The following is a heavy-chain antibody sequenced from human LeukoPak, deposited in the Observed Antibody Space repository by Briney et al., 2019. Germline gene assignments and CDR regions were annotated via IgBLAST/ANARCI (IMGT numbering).Heavy chain of an antibody. V-gene: IGHV4-34*01. Sequence: KSSETLSLTCAVYGGSFSDYYWSWIRQPPGRGLEWIGEINHSGSTNYNPSLKSRVTISVDTSKNQFSLKLSSVTAADTAVYYRAGSIAARLDYCGQGTLVTVSS. CDR3: AGSIAARLDY. J-gene: IGHJ4*02. CDR1: GGSFSDYY. D-gene: IGHD6-6*01. CDR2: INHSGST.